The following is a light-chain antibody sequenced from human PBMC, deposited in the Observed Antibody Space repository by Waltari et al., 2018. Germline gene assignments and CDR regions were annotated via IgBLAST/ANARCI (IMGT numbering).Light chain of an antibody. CDR2: DNY. V-gene: IGLV1-51*01. CDR3: GTWDTSLSAGPV. CDR1: SSNIGNNY. J-gene: IGLJ3*02. Sequence: QSVLTQPPSVSAAPGQRVTISCSGSSSNIGNNYVSWYQQLPGTAPKLLIYDNYKRFSGIPDRLSGSKSGTAATLGISGLQTEDEAEYYCGTWDTSLSAGPVFGGGTKLTVL.